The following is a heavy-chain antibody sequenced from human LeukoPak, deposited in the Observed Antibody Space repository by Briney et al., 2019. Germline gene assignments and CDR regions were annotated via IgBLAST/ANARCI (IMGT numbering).Heavy chain of an antibody. V-gene: IGHV4-4*02. D-gene: IGHD1-26*01. CDR3: ARVGHNWFDP. CDR2: IYHSGRT. CDR1: GGSISSPNW. Sequence: SETLSLTCAVSGGSISSPNWWTWVRQPPGKGLERIGEIYHSGRTSSNPSLESRVIMSVDKSKNQFSLKLTSVTAADTAVYYCARVGHNWFDPWGQGTLVTVSS. J-gene: IGHJ5*02.